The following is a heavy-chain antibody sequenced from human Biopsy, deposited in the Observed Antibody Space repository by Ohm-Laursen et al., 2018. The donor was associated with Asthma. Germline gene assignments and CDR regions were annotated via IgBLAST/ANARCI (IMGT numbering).Heavy chain of an antibody. CDR2: ISYDGNHK. V-gene: IGHV3-30*03. Sequence: SLRLSCAASGFMFRSFGMHWVRLAPGKGLEWVAVISYDGNHKFYEDSVKGRFTISRDNSKNTLYLQMNSLRAEDTAVYYCARDVDLRSVYWGQGTLVTVSS. CDR1: GFMFRSFG. CDR3: ARDVDLRSVY. J-gene: IGHJ4*02. D-gene: IGHD2-15*01.